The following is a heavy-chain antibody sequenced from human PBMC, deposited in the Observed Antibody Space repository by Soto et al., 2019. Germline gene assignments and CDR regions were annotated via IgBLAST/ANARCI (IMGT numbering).Heavy chain of an antibody. CDR2: INAGNGNT. CDR3: ARDGYCSGGSCYYFDY. J-gene: IGHJ4*02. V-gene: IGHV1-3*01. Sequence: ASVKVSCKASGYTFTSYAMHWVRQAPGQRLEWMGWINAGNGNTKYSQKFQGRVTITRDTSASTAYMELSSLRSEDTAVYYCARDGYCSGGSCYYFDYWGQGTLVTVSS. D-gene: IGHD2-15*01. CDR1: GYTFTSYA.